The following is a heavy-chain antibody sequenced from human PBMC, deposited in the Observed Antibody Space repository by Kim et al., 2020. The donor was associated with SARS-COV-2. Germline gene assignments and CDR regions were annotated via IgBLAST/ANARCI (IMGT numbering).Heavy chain of an antibody. CDR3: AKDKGMATIAFDY. J-gene: IGHJ4*02. V-gene: IGHV3-30*18. CDR2: ISYDGSNK. Sequence: VGSLRLSCAASGFTFSSYGMHWVRQAPGKGLEWVAVISYDGSNKYYADSVKGRFTISRDNSKNTLYLQMNSLRAEDTAVYYCAKDKGMATIAFDYWGQGT. CDR1: GFTFSSYG. D-gene: IGHD5-12*01.